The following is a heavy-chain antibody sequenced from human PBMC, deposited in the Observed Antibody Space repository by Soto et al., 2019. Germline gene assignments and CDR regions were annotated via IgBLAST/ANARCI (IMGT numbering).Heavy chain of an antibody. CDR2: ISASGDIT. CDR3: AKSTARDPTLSTFYFDS. Sequence: GGSLRLSCAASGFIFNNYVMSWVRQAPGKGLERVSGISASGDITYYADSVKGRFTISRDNSQNTVYLQMNSLRAEDTAVYYCAKSTARDPTLSTFYFDSWGQGTLVTVSS. J-gene: IGHJ4*02. D-gene: IGHD3-16*01. CDR1: GFIFNNYV. V-gene: IGHV3-23*01.